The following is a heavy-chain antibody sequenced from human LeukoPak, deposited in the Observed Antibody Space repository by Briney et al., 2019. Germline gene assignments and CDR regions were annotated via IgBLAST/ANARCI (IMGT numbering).Heavy chain of an antibody. J-gene: IGHJ4*02. D-gene: IGHD3-9*01. CDR1: GGSISSYY. V-gene: IGHV4-59*01. Sequence: PSETLSLTCTVSGGSISSYYWSWIRQPPGKGLEWIGYIYYSGSTNYNPSLKSRVTISVDTSKNQFSLKLSSVTAADTAVYYCARIDILTGYPYYFVYWGQGTLVTVSS. CDR2: IYYSGST. CDR3: ARIDILTGYPYYFVY.